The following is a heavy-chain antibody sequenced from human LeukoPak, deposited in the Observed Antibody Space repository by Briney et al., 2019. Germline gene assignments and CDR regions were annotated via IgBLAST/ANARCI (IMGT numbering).Heavy chain of an antibody. CDR2: ISSSSSTI. CDR3: AREGLIWFGSSVDAFDI. Sequence: GGSLRLSCAASGFTFSSYSMNWVRQAPGKGLEWVSYISSSSSTIYYADSVKGRFTISRDNAKNSLYLQMNSLRAEDTAVYYCAREGLIWFGSSVDAFDIWGQGTMVTVSS. CDR1: GFTFSSYS. D-gene: IGHD3-10*01. J-gene: IGHJ3*02. V-gene: IGHV3-48*04.